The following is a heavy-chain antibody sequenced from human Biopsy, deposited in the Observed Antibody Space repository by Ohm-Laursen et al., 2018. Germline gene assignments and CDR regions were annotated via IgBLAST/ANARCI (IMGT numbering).Heavy chain of an antibody. CDR3: ARADPPLFYYGSGSSNWFDP. CDR2: INTYSGNT. Sequence: ASVKVSCKSSGYTFTTYGISWVRQAPGQGLEWMGWINTYSGNTNYGKKFHDRVIMTSDTSISTAYMELSSLRSEDTAVYFCARADPPLFYYGSGSSNWFDPWGQGTLVTVSS. CDR1: GYTFTTYG. D-gene: IGHD3-10*01. J-gene: IGHJ5*02. V-gene: IGHV1-18*01.